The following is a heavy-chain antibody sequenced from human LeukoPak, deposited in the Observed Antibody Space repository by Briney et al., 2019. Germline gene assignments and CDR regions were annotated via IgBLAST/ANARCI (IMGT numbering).Heavy chain of an antibody. J-gene: IGHJ4*02. D-gene: IGHD1-20*01. Sequence: GGSLRLSCAASVFTFSDYSMNCVREAPGGGLEWISYIGLGSGFVSYADSVKGRFTISSDTATKSVYLQMDSVRAEDTAVYYCERDHNWAFDNWGQGTLVTVSS. V-gene: IGHV3-21*05. CDR3: ERDHNWAFDN. CDR2: IGLGSGFV. CDR1: VFTFSDYS.